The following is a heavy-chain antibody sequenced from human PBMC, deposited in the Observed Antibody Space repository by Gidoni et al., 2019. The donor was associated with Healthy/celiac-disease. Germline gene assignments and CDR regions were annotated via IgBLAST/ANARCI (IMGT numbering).Heavy chain of an antibody. CDR2: ISWNSGSI. V-gene: IGHV3-9*01. CDR1: GFTFDDYA. CDR3: AKDILLGKTGYLGSMDV. D-gene: IGHD3-9*01. J-gene: IGHJ6*02. Sequence: EVQLVESGGGLVQPGRSLRLSCAASGFTFDDYAMHWVRQAPGKGLEWVSGISWNSGSIGYADSVKGRFTISRDNAKNSLYLQMNSLRAEDTALYYCAKDILLGKTGYLGSMDVWGQGTTVTVSS.